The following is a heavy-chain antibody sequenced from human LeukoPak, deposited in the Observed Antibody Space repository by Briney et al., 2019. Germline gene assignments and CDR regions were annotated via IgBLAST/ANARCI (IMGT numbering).Heavy chain of an antibody. J-gene: IGHJ6*02. D-gene: IGHD5-18*01. CDR2: INHSGST. Sequence: SETLSLTCAVYGGSFSGYCWSWIRQPPGKGLEWIGEINHSGSTNYNPSLKSRVTISVDTSKNQFSLKLSSVTAADTAVYYCARGKYSYGYSYRSYGMDVWGQGTTVTVSS. V-gene: IGHV4-34*01. CDR1: GGSFSGYC. CDR3: ARGKYSYGYSYRSYGMDV.